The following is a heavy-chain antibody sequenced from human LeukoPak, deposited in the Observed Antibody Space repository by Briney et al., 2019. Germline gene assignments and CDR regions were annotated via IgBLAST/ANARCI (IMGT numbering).Heavy chain of an antibody. D-gene: IGHD3-22*01. Sequence: PSETLSLTCTVSGGSISSSSYYWGWIRQSPGKGLEWIGSIYYSGSTYYNPSLKSRVTISVDTSKNQSSLKLSSVTAADTAVYYCARQEYYYDRVFDYWGQGTLVTVSS. CDR3: ARQEYYYDRVFDY. V-gene: IGHV4-39*01. CDR1: GGSISSSSYY. CDR2: IYYSGST. J-gene: IGHJ4*02.